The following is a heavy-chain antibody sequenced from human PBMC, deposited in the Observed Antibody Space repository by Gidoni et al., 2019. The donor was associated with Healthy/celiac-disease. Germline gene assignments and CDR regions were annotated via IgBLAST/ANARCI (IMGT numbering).Heavy chain of an antibody. CDR3: ARDGSSPEWDRQEVYYYYYGMDV. CDR1: GGTFSSYP. V-gene: IGHV1-69*04. D-gene: IGHD1-26*01. CDR2: IIPILGIA. J-gene: IGHJ6*02. Sequence: QVQLVQSGAEVKKPGSSVKVSCTASGGTFSSYPISWVRQAPGQGLEWMGRIIPILGIANYAQKFQGRVTITADKSTSTAYMELSSLRSEDTAVYYCARDGSSPEWDRQEVYYYYYGMDVWGQGTTVTVSS.